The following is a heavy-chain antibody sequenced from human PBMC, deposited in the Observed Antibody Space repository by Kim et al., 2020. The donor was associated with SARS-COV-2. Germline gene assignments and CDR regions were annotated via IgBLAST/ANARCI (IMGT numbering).Heavy chain of an antibody. J-gene: IGHJ3*01. CDR3: ARGAFDL. CDR1: GFTFSSNK. Sequence: GGSLRLSCTASGFTFSSNKMHWVRQAPGKGLLWVSRIHPDGSSTTYADSVKGRFTISRDTAKNTLYPQMNSLRAEDTALYYCARGAFDLWGQGTMVTVSS. V-gene: IGHV3-74*01. CDR2: IHPDGSST.